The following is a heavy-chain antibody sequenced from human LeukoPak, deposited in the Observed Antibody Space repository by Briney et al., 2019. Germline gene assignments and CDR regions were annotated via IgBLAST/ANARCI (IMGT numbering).Heavy chain of an antibody. V-gene: IGHV4-39*01. CDR1: GGSISSSSYY. CDR2: IYYSGST. Sequence: SETLSLTCTVPGGSISSSSYYWGWIRQPPGKGLEWIGSIYYSGSTYYNPSLKSRVTISVDTSKNQFSLKLSSVTAADTAVYYCARGLPTDIVVVPAAIFFDYWGQGTLVTVSS. J-gene: IGHJ4*02. D-gene: IGHD2-2*01. CDR3: ARGLPTDIVVVPAAIFFDY.